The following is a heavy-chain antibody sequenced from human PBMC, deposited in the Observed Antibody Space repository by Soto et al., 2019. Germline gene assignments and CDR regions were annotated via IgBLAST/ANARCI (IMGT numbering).Heavy chain of an antibody. CDR2: IWYHGSVK. D-gene: IGHD2-21*01. Sequence: RGSLRLSCEASGFTFGPYGMHWVRQAPGKGLEWVAGIWYHGSVKTYADSVKGRFSISRDNSQNTVYLQMNTQRAETTAVYYCARADCGGQCPCDYWGQGTLVTVSS. CDR3: ARADCGGQCPCDY. CDR1: GFTFGPYG. V-gene: IGHV3-33*01. J-gene: IGHJ4*02.